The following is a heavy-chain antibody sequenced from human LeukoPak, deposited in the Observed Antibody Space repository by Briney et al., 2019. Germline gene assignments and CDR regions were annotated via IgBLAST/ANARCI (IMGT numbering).Heavy chain of an antibody. CDR3: AKDHGVVIGAGVDY. CDR2: TSYDGSNE. Sequence: GGSLRLSCAAAGFTFSDYGMHWVRQAPGKGLEWVAVTSYDGSNEYYADSVRGRFTISRDKSNNTLYLQMNRLRAEDTAVYYCAKDHGVVIGAGVDYWGQGTLVTVSS. J-gene: IGHJ4*02. D-gene: IGHD2-21*01. CDR1: GFTFSDYG. V-gene: IGHV3-30*18.